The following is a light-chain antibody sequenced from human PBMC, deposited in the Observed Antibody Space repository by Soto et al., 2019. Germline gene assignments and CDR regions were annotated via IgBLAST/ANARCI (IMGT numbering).Light chain of an antibody. CDR3: QQLNSYPLLT. V-gene: IGKV1-9*01. Sequence: IQLTQSPSSLSASVGDRVTITCRASQGISSYLAWYEQKPGKAPKLLIYAASTLQSRVPPRFSGSGSETDFTLTISSLQPEDSATYYCQQLNSYPLLTFDGGTKVEIK. CDR1: QGISSY. J-gene: IGKJ4*01. CDR2: AAS.